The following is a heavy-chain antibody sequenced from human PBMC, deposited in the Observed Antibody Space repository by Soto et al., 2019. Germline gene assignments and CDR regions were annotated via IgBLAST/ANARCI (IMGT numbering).Heavy chain of an antibody. CDR2: IIPIFGTT. V-gene: IGHV1-69*15. CDR1: GGTFSNYA. J-gene: IGHJ5*02. D-gene: IGHD5-12*01. Sequence: QVQLVQSGAEVMKPGSSVKVSCKASGGTFSNYAITWVRQAPGQGLEWVARIIPIFGTTNVAQKFQGRVTIPAAASTTTAYMELRGLGSDDTAVYYCAKDGGADGYFGNWLDPWGQGTLVTVSS. CDR3: AKDGGADGYFGNWLDP.